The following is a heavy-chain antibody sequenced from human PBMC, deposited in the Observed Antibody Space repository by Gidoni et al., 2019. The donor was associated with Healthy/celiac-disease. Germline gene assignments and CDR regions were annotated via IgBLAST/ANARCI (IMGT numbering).Heavy chain of an antibody. CDR2: IWYEGSNK. CDR3: ARDSGGDSPY. V-gene: IGHV3-33*01. CDR1: GFTFSSYG. D-gene: IGHD4-17*01. J-gene: IGHJ4*02. Sequence: QVQLVESGGGVVQPGRSLRLPCAASGFTFSSYGMHWVRQAPGKGLEWVGVIWYEGSNKYYADSVKGRFTISRDNSKSTLYLQRNSLRAEDTAVYYCARDSGGDSPYWGQGTLVTVSS.